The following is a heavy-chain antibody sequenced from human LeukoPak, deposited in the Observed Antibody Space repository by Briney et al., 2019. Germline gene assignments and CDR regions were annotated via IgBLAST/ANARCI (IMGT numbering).Heavy chain of an antibody. CDR1: GFTFSSYS. Sequence: KSGGSLRLSCAASGFTFSSYSMNWVRQAPGKGLEWVSSISSSSSYIYYADSVKGRFTISRDNAKNSLYLQMNSLRAEDTAVYYCAKKAAPVSAIRAGLDYWGQGTLVTVSS. J-gene: IGHJ4*02. D-gene: IGHD2-21*01. CDR3: AKKAAPVSAIRAGLDY. CDR2: ISSSSSYI. V-gene: IGHV3-21*01.